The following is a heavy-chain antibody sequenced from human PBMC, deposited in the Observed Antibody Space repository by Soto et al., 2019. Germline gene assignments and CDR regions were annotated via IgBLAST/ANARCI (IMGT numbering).Heavy chain of an antibody. CDR1: GFTFRSYG. D-gene: IGHD2-15*01. V-gene: IGHV3-30*18. CDR2: ISNDGSNK. CDR3: GKDTLDCSGGDCPLYYYYGMDV. J-gene: IGHJ6*02. Sequence: QVQLVESGGGVVQPGTSLRLSCAASGFTFRSYGMHWVRQAPGKGLEWLAVISNDGSNKYLADSVKGRLALSRDNSRNTLYLQINSLRVEDTAVYYCGKDTLDCSGGDCPLYYYYGMDVWSQGTTVTVSS.